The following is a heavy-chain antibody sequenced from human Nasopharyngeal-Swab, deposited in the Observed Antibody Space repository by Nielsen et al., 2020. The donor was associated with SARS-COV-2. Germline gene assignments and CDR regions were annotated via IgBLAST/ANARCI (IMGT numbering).Heavy chain of an antibody. Sequence: GESLKISCAASGFSFSTYWMDWVRQAPGKGPEWVSRIDNDGRRTFYADLVKGRFTISRDNTKNMLYLQMNSLSAEDTALYYCVKYGSGWGQGTLVTVSS. V-gene: IGHV3-74*01. CDR1: GFSFSTYW. J-gene: IGHJ4*02. D-gene: IGHD6-19*01. CDR2: IDNDGRRT. CDR3: VKYGSG.